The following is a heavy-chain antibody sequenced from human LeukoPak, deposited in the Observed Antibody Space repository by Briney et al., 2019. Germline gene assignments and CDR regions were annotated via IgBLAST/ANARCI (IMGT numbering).Heavy chain of an antibody. CDR1: GGTFSSYA. J-gene: IGHJ6*02. CDR3: ARFYCSGGSCYQAPSFYGMDV. Sequence: SVKVSCKASGGTFSSYAISWVRQAPGQGLEWMGRIIPILGIANYAQKFQGRVTITADKSTSTAYMELSSLRSEDTAVYYCARFYCSGGSCYQAPSFYGMDVWGQGTTVTVSS. D-gene: IGHD2-15*01. CDR2: IIPILGIA. V-gene: IGHV1-69*04.